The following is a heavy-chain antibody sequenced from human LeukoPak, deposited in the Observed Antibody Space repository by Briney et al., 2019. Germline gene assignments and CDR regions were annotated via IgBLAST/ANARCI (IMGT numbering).Heavy chain of an antibody. CDR3: AREGSSSSWDY. J-gene: IGHJ4*02. CDR1: GGSISSYY. V-gene: IGHV4-59*01. D-gene: IGHD6-13*01. CDR2: IYYSGST. Sequence: SETLSLTCTVSGGSISSYYWSWIRQPPGKGLEWIGYIYYSGSTNYNPSLKSRVTISVDTSKNQFSLKLSTVSAADTAVYYYAREGSSSSWDYWGQGTLVTVSS.